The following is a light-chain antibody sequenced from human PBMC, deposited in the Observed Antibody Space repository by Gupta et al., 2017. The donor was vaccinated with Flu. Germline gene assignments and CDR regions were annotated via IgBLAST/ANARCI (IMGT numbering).Light chain of an antibody. CDR3: TSYTGSTPLVI. CDR1: SSDVGRYNY. Sequence: ALTQPASVSGSPGQSITISCTGTSSDVGRYNYVSWYQHHPDKAPQLMIYEVSNRPSGVSNRFSGSKSGNTASLTISGLQAEDEADYYCTSYTGSTPLVIFGGGTKLTVL. V-gene: IGLV2-14*01. CDR2: EVS. J-gene: IGLJ2*01.